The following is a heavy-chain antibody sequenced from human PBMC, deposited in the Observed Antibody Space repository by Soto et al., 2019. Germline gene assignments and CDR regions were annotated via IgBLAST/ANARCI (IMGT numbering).Heavy chain of an antibody. CDR1: GGSISSYS. Sequence: SETLSLTCTVSGGSISSYSWSWIRQPPGKGLEWIGYIYHSGSTYYNPSLKSRVTISVDRSKNQFSLKLSSVTAADTAVYYCARRPWGGMDVWGQGTTVTVSS. V-gene: IGHV4-59*08. CDR2: IYHSGST. CDR3: ARRPWGGMDV. D-gene: IGHD3-16*01. J-gene: IGHJ6*02.